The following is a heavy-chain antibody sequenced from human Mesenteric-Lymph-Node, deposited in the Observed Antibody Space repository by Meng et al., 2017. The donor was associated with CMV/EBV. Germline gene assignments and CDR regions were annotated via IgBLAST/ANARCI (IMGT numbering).Heavy chain of an antibody. CDR1: GFTFSSYG. CDR2: IWYDGSNK. V-gene: IGHV3-33*01. J-gene: IGHJ3*02. CDR3: AREGRSSWYPHAFDI. D-gene: IGHD6-13*01. Sequence: GGSLRLSCAASGFTFSSYGMHWVRQAPGKGLEWVAVIWYDGSNKYYADSVKGRFTISRDNSKNTLYLQMNSLRAEDTAVYYCAREGRSSWYPHAFDIWGQGTMVTVS.